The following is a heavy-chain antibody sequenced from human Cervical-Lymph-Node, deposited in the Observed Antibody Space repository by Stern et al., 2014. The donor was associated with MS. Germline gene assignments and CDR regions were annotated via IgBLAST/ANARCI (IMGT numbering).Heavy chain of an antibody. Sequence: EVQLVESGAEGKKPGESLKISCKGSGYSFSKYWIGWVRQMPGKGLEWMGSIYPDDSDTRYSPSSKGQVTISADKSTSPAYLQWGSLKASDTATYYCARPNIPEGVNGFDMWGQGTMVTVSS. D-gene: IGHD1/OR15-1a*01. CDR3: ARPNIPEGVNGFDM. CDR2: IYPDDSDT. CDR1: GYSFSKYW. V-gene: IGHV5-51*01. J-gene: IGHJ3*02.